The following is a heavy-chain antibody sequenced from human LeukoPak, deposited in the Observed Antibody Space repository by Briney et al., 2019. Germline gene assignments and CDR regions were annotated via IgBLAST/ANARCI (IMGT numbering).Heavy chain of an antibody. D-gene: IGHD6-19*01. CDR3: VRNSVAGTKIDY. Sequence: PSETLSLTCAVYGGSFSGYYWSWIRQPPGKGLEWIGEINHSGSTNYNPSLKSRVTISVDTSKNQFSLKLSSVTAADTAVYYCVRNSVAGTKIDYWGQGTLVTVSS. CDR1: GGSFSGYY. CDR2: INHSGST. J-gene: IGHJ4*02. V-gene: IGHV4-34*01.